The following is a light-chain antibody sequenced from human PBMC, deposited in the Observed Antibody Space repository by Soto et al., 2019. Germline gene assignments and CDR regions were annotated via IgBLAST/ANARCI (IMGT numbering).Light chain of an antibody. CDR3: SSYTSTSTL. J-gene: IGLJ1*01. V-gene: IGLV2-14*01. CDR2: DVT. CDR1: SSDVGGYKY. Sequence: QAASVSGSPGQSITISCTGTSSDVGGYKYVSWYQLHPGTAPKLVIYDVTNRPSGVSNRFSGSKSGNTASLTISGLQAEDEADYFCSSYTSTSTLFGTGTKLTVL.